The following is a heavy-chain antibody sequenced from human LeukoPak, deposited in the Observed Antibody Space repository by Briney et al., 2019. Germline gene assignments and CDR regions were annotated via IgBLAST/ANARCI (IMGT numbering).Heavy chain of an antibody. CDR3: ARDGPHYYDSSGYYHYDY. Sequence: GGSLRLSCAASGFTVSSNYMSWVRQAPGKGLEWVANINQDGGKKNYVDSVKGRFTISRDNAKNSVYLQMNSLRAEDTAVYYCARDGPHYYDSSGYYHYDYWGQGTLVTVSS. J-gene: IGHJ4*02. V-gene: IGHV3-7*01. CDR2: INQDGGKK. CDR1: GFTVSSNY. D-gene: IGHD3-22*01.